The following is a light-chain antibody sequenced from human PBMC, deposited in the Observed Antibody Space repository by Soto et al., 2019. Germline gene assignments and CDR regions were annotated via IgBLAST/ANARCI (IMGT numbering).Light chain of an antibody. J-gene: IGKJ4*01. Sequence: EIVLTQSPATLSLSPGERATLSCRASQSVSSYLAWYQQKPGQAPRLLIYDASNRATGIPARFSGSGSGTVFTLTIISLEPEDFAGYYCQQRSNWPPGLTFGGGTTVEIK. V-gene: IGKV3-11*01. CDR3: QQRSNWPPGLT. CDR2: DAS. CDR1: QSVSSY.